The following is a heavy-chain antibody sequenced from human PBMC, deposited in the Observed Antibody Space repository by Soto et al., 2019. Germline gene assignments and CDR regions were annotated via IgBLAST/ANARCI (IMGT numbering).Heavy chain of an antibody. D-gene: IGHD1-20*01. CDR2: IGTAGDT. CDR1: GFTFSSYD. J-gene: IGHJ4*02. Sequence: GGSLRLSCAASGFTFSSYDMHWVRQATGKGLEWVSAIGTAGDTYYPGSVKGRFTISRENAKNSLYLQMNSLRAEDTAVYYCAKEAKTYNWIGTGNYWGQGTLVTVSS. CDR3: AKEAKTYNWIGTGNY. V-gene: IGHV3-13*01.